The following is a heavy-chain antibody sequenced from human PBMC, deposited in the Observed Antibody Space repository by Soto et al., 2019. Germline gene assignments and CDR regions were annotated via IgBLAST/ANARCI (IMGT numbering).Heavy chain of an antibody. J-gene: IGHJ3*02. Sequence: ESLKISCKGSGYSFTSYWISWVRQMPGKGMEWMGRIDPSDSYTNYSPSFQGHVTISADKSISTAYLQWSSLKASDTAMYYCASPKTDYDSIGGEGDDFDSWGRGKRVTVSS. CDR2: IDPSDSYT. D-gene: IGHD3-22*01. V-gene: IGHV5-10-1*01. CDR3: ASPKTDYDSIGGEGDDFDS. CDR1: GYSFTSYW.